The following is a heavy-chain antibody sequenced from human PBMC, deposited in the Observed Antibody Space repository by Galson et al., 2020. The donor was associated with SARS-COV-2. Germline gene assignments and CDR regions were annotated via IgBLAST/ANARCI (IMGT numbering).Heavy chain of an antibody. D-gene: IGHD6-13*01. Sequence: GESLKNSCAASGFTFSDYYMSWIRQAPGKGLEWVSYISSSGSTIYYADSVKGRFTISRDNAKNSLYLQMNSLRAEDTAVYYCARSVEKAAAVGYWGQGTLVTISS. CDR3: ARSVEKAAAVGY. V-gene: IGHV3-11*04. CDR1: GFTFSDYY. CDR2: ISSSGSTI. J-gene: IGHJ4*02.